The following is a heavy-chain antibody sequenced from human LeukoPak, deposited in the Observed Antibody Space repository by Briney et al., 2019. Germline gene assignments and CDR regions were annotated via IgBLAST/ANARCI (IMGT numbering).Heavy chain of an antibody. D-gene: IGHD6-13*01. CDR3: AREEVGYGSSWFLDY. CDR2: IYYSGST. V-gene: IGHV4-61*01. J-gene: IGHJ4*02. Sequence: SETLSLTCTVSGGSVSSGSYYWSWIRQPPGKGLEWIGYIYYSGSTNYNPSLKSRVTISVDTSKNQFSLKLSSVTAADTAVYYCAREEVGYGSSWFLDYWGQGTLVTVSS. CDR1: GGSVSSGSYY.